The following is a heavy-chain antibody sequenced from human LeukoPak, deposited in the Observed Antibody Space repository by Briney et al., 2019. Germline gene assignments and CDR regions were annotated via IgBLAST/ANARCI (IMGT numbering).Heavy chain of an antibody. J-gene: IGHJ4*02. V-gene: IGHV3-53*01. CDR1: GFTVSSNF. CDR3: VRASSTTAAGPFDY. D-gene: IGHD6-13*01. Sequence: GGSLRLSCAASGFTVSSNFMSWVRQAPGKGLEWVSVLYSGGYTVYADSVKGRFTISRDNPENTLYLQMNSLRADDTAVYYCVRASSTTAAGPFDYWGQGTLLTVSS. CDR2: LYSGGYT.